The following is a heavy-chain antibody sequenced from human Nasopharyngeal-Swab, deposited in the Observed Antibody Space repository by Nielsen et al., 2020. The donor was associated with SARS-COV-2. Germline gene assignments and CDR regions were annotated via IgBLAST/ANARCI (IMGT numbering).Heavy chain of an antibody. J-gene: IGHJ6*02. CDR2: ISYDGSNK. CDR3: CVRVLEWDGMDV. CDR1: GFTFSSYA. V-gene: IGHV3-30*04. D-gene: IGHD1-26*01. Sequence: GESLKISCAASGFTFSSYAMHWVRQAPGKGLEWVAVISYDGSNKYYADSVKGRFTISRDNSKNTLYLQMNSLRAEDTAVYYCCVRVLEWDGMDVWGQGTTVTVSS.